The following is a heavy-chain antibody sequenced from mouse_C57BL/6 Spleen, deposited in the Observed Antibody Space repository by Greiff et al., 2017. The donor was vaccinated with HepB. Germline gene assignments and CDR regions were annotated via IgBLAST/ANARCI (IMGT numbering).Heavy chain of an antibody. Sequence: EVHLVESGGDLVKPGGSLKLSCAASGFTFSSYGMSWVRQTPDKRLEWVATISSGGSYTYYPDSVKGRFTISRDNAKNTMYLQLSSLKSDDTAMYYFARPIYYGNYVDAMDYWGQGTSVTVSS. CDR1: GFTFSSYG. J-gene: IGHJ4*01. CDR3: ARPIYYGNYVDAMDY. CDR2: ISSGGSYT. D-gene: IGHD2-1*01. V-gene: IGHV5-6*01.